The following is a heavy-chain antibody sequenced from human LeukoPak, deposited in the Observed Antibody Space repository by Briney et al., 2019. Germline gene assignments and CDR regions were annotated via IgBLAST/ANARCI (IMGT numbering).Heavy chain of an antibody. CDR3: ARGGHSSFDY. D-gene: IGHD3-16*01. J-gene: IGHJ4*02. V-gene: IGHV3-74*01. CDR2: ITSDGSNI. Sequence: PGGSLRLSCAASGFTSSNFWLQWVRQAPGKELEWVSRITSDGSNINYADSVQGRFTISRDNAKNTLYLQMNSLRAEDTAVYYCARGGHSSFDYWGQGALVTVSS. CDR1: GFTSSNFW.